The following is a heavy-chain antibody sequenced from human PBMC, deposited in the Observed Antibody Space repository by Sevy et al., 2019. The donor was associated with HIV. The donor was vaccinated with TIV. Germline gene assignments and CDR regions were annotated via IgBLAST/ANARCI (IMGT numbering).Heavy chain of an antibody. Sequence: PRQSLMISCKVSGYSFTNFWIGWVRQVPGKGLEWMGLINPGDSGSRYSPSFEGQVTISVDKSSSTVYLQWSSLKASDTAMYYCARRGWEPDLPIDYWGQGTLVTVSS. V-gene: IGHV5-51*01. CDR1: GYSFTNFW. CDR3: ARRGWEPDLPIDY. D-gene: IGHD1-26*01. J-gene: IGHJ4*02. CDR2: INPGDSGS.